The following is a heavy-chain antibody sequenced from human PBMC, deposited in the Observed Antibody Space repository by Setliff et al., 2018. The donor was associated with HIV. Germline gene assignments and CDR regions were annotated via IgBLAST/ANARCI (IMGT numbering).Heavy chain of an antibody. J-gene: IGHJ3*01. V-gene: IGHV1-2*06. CDR1: GYTFTAYY. D-gene: IGHD3-22*01. Sequence: VKVSCKASGYTFTAYYIHWVRQAPGHGLQLMGRIEPSSGGTNYIQKFQVRVTINRDTSIYTVYMGLTGLTSDDTAVYYCARQDHSSVNSGSLYAFDVWGQGTMVTVSS. CDR2: IEPSSGGT. CDR3: ARQDHSSVNSGSLYAFDV.